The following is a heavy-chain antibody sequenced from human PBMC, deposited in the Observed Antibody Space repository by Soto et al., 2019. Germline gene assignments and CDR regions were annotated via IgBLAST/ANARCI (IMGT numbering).Heavy chain of an antibody. CDR2: ISYDGSNK. CDR1: GFTFSSYG. V-gene: IGHV3-30*18. Sequence: GGSLRLSCAASGFTFSSYGMHWVRQAPGKGLEWVAVISYDGSNKYYADSVKGRFTISRDNSKNTLYLQMNSLRAEDTAVYYCAKDIKYDTTLDGMDVWGQGTTVTVSS. J-gene: IGHJ6*02. CDR3: AKDIKYDTTLDGMDV. D-gene: IGHD3-22*01.